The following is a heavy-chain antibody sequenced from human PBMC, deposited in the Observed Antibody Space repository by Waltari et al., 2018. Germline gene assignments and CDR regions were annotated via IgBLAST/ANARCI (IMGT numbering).Heavy chain of an antibody. Sequence: VQLVESGVGVVQPGRSLRLSCAASGFTFSSYALHWVRQAPGKGLEWVAVISYDGSNKYYADSVKGRCTSSRDNSKNTRYLQMNSLRAEDTAVYYWARGPGYPDYWGQGTLGTVSA. CDR1: GFTFSSYA. D-gene: IGHD6-13*01. CDR3: ARGPGYPDY. J-gene: IGHJ4*02. CDR2: ISYDGSNK. V-gene: IGHV3-30-3*01.